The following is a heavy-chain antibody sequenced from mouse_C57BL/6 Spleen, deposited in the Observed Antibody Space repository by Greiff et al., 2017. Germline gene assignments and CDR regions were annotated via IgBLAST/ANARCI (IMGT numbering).Heavy chain of an antibody. CDR3: ARLITTVGYFDV. V-gene: IGHV1-61*01. J-gene: IGHJ1*03. D-gene: IGHD1-1*01. CDR1: GYTFTSYW. Sequence: QVQLQQPGAELVRPGSSVKLSCKASGYTFTSYWMDWVKQRPGQGLEWIGNIYPSDSETHYNQKFKDKATLTGDKSSSTAYMQLSSLTSEDSAVYYCARLITTVGYFDVWGTGTTVTVSS. CDR2: IYPSDSET.